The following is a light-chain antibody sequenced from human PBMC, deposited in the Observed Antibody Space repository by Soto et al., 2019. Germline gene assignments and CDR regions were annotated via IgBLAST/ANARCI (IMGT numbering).Light chain of an antibody. CDR1: SSDVGGYNY. V-gene: IGLV2-8*01. J-gene: IGLJ2*01. Sequence: QSALTQPPSASGSHGQSVTISCTGTSSDVGGYNYVSWYQQHPGKAPKLMIYEVSKRPSGVPDRFSGSKSGNTASLTVSGLQADDEADYYCSSYAGSNNIFGGGTKLTVL. CDR3: SSYAGSNNI. CDR2: EVS.